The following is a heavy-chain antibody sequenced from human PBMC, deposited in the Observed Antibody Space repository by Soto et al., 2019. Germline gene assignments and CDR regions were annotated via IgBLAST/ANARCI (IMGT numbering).Heavy chain of an antibody. Sequence: SETLSLTCNVSGVSISSTSYNWGWIRQPPGKGLEWIGTLDYSGTAHYNPSLKSRINISADPSKNQVSLTLTSVTAADTAVYYCARRIAAEGGYYYYAFDVWGQGTAVTVYS. J-gene: IGHJ6*02. CDR3: ARRIAAEGGYYYYAFDV. V-gene: IGHV4-39*01. CDR2: LDYSGTA. D-gene: IGHD6-13*01. CDR1: GVSISSTSYN.